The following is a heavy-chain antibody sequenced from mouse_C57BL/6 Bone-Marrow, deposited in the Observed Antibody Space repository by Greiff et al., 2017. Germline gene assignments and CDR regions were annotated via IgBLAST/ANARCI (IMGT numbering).Heavy chain of an antibody. J-gene: IGHJ4*01. CDR2: ISDGGSYT. V-gene: IGHV5-4*03. CDR3: ARGNSYAMDY. Sequence: DVMLVESGGGLVKPGGSLKLSCAASGFTFSSYAMSWVRQTPEKRLEWVATISDGGSYTYYPDNVKGRFTISRDNAKNNLYLQMSHLKSEDTAMYYCARGNSYAMDYWGQGTSVTVSS. CDR1: GFTFSSYA. D-gene: IGHD2-1*01.